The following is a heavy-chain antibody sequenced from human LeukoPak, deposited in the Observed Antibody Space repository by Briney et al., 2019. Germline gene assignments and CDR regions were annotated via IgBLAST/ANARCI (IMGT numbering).Heavy chain of an antibody. CDR3: AREGAVAGTYDY. Sequence: ASVKVSCKASGYTFTGYYMHWVRRAPGQGLEWMGWINPNSGGTNYAQKFQGRVTMTRDTSISTAYMELSRLRSDDTAVYYCAREGAVAGTYDYWGQGTLVTVSS. D-gene: IGHD6-19*01. CDR2: INPNSGGT. CDR1: GYTFTGYY. V-gene: IGHV1-2*02. J-gene: IGHJ4*02.